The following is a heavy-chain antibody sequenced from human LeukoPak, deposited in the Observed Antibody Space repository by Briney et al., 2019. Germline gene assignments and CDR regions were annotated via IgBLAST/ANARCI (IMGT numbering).Heavy chain of an antibody. Sequence: SQTLSLTCTVSGGSISSGSYYWRWIRQPAGKGLEWIGRIYTSGSTNYNPSLKSRVTISVDTSKNQFSLKLSSVTAADTAVYYCARVDYAGGPTYYYYGMDVWGQGTTVTVSS. J-gene: IGHJ6*02. CDR2: IYTSGST. D-gene: IGHD3-16*01. CDR3: ARVDYAGGPTYYYYGMDV. CDR1: GGSISSGSYY. V-gene: IGHV4-61*02.